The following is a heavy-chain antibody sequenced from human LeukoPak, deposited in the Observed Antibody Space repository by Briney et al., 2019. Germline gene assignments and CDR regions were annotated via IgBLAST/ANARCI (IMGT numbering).Heavy chain of an antibody. CDR3: VIGVGWQPDY. Sequence: PSETLSLTCTVFGDSFTGYYLNWVRQPPGKGLEWIGHIYKIGTTNYNPSLKSRLTTSAETPKNQFSLKLRSVTAADTAVYYCVIGVGWQPDYWGQGALVTASS. J-gene: IGHJ4*02. D-gene: IGHD2-15*01. CDR1: GDSFTGYY. CDR2: IYKIGTT. V-gene: IGHV4-59*01.